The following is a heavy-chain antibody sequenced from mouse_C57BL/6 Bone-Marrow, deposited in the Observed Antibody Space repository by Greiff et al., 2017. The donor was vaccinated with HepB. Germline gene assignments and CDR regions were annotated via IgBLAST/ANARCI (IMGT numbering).Heavy chain of an antibody. CDR3: TRDYGSSLYYFDY. CDR2: ISSGGDYI. Sequence: EVKLMESGEGLVKPGGSLKLSCAASGFTFSSYAMSWVRQTPEKRLEWVVYISSGGDYIYYADTVKGRFTISRDNARNTLYLQMSSLKSEDTAMYYCTRDYGSSLYYFDYWGQGTTLTVSS. D-gene: IGHD1-1*01. CDR1: GFTFSSYA. V-gene: IGHV5-9-1*02. J-gene: IGHJ2*01.